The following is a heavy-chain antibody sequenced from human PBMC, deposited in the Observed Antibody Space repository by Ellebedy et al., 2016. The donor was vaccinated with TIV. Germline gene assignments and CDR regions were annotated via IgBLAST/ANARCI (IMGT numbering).Heavy chain of an antibody. CDR3: ATDGSYGDYRSPTHAFVM. Sequence: GGSLRLSCGASGFSFRSYWMSWVRQAPGKGLEWVANINQDGSDKYYVDSVKGRFTIARDNAKNSLYLQMSSLRFEDTAVYYCATDGSYGDYRSPTHAFVMWGQGTMVAVSS. CDR1: GFSFRSYW. J-gene: IGHJ3*02. CDR2: INQDGSDK. V-gene: IGHV3-7*01. D-gene: IGHD4-17*01.